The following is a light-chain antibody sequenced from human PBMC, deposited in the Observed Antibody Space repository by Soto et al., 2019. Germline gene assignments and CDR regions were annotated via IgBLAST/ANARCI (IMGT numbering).Light chain of an antibody. CDR2: WAS. CDR1: RSVLYSSNNKNY. CDR3: QQYYTPPYT. J-gene: IGKJ2*01. Sequence: DIVMTQSPDSLAVSLGERATINCKSSRSVLYSSNNKNYLAWYQKKPGQPPKLLIYWASTRESGVPDRFSGSGSGTDFTLTISSLQAEDVAFYYCQQYYTPPYTFGQGTKLEIK. V-gene: IGKV4-1*01.